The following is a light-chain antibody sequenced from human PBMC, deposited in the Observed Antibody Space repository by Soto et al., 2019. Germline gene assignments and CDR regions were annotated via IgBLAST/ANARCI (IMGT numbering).Light chain of an antibody. J-gene: IGKJ1*01. Sequence: MSQPPATLSVSRRQRTKLSCWASQSVITNLAWYQQKSGQAPRLLIYAASTRATDIPARFSGSGSGTEFTLTISNLQSEDFVVYYCQQNNNWPSTFGQGTKVDI. CDR1: QSVITN. CDR3: QQNNNWPST. V-gene: IGKV3-15*01. CDR2: AAS.